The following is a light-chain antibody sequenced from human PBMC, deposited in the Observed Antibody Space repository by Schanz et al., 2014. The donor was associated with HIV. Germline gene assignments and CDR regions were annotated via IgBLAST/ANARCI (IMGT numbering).Light chain of an antibody. J-gene: IGKJ4*01. CDR1: QTVRSSF. V-gene: IGKV3-15*01. Sequence: PGEGATLSCRASQTVRSSFLAWYQQRPGQAPRLLIYGASTRATGIPARFSGSGSGTEFTLTISSLQSEDFAVYYCQQRSTWPLTFGGGTKVGIK. CDR2: GAS. CDR3: QQRSTWPLT.